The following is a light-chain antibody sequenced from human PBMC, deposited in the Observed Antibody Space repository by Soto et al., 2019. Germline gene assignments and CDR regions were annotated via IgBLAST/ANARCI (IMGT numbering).Light chain of an antibody. V-gene: IGKV3-11*01. CDR3: QQRSNWPWT. CDR2: DAS. Sequence: ETVLTQSPATLSLSPGERATLSCRASPSVNSYLAWYQQKAGQAPRLLIYDASNRATGIPARFSGSGSGTDFNLTISSLEPEDFGVYYCQQRSNWPWTFGQGTKVEIK. J-gene: IGKJ1*01. CDR1: PSVNSY.